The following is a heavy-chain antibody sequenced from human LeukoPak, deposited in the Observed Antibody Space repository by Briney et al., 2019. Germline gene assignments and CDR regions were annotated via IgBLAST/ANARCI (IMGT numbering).Heavy chain of an antibody. D-gene: IGHD3-22*01. J-gene: IGHJ5*02. CDR2: ISASGGSR. Sequence: GGSLRLSCAASGFTLSRHAMSWVRQAPGEGLEWASGISASGGSRDYADSVKGRFTISRDNSKNTLYVQMNSLRAEDTAVYYCAKNADSGGYYYANHWGQGTLVTVSS. V-gene: IGHV3-23*01. CDR1: GFTLSRHA. CDR3: AKNADSGGYYYANH.